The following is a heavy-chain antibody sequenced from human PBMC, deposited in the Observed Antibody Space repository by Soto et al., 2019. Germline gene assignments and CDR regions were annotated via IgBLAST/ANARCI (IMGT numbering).Heavy chain of an antibody. V-gene: IGHV4-59*01. CDR2: FHYSRST. Sequence: SETLSLTCSVSGGSISGYYWSWIRQPPGKGLEWIGYFHYSRSTNYNPSLKSRVTISVDTSKNQFSLNLSSVTAADTAVYYCERTYTDAFDIWGQGTMVT. CDR3: ERTYTDAFDI. CDR1: GGSISGYY. D-gene: IGHD2-2*02. J-gene: IGHJ3*02.